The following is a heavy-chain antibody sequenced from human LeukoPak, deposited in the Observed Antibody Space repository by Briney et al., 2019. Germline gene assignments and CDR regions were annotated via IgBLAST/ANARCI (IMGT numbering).Heavy chain of an antibody. Sequence: PSETLSLTCTVSGGSISRYYWSWLRQPPGKGLEWIGNISNSGNTNYNPSLKSRVTISIETYTYHFSLMLSSRTATYNSVCYRARVEAPVTTTPPFDHWGQGTLVTVSS. CDR2: ISNSGNT. V-gene: IGHV4-59*08. J-gene: IGHJ4*02. CDR3: ARVEAPVTTTPPFDH. CDR1: GGSISRYY. D-gene: IGHD4-17*01.